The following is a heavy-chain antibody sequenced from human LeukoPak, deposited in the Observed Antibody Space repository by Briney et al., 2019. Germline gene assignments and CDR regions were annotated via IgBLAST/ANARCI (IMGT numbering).Heavy chain of an antibody. D-gene: IGHD2-2*01. CDR2: IYYSGST. CDR3: ARVGVVPAAMVAFDI. V-gene: IGHV4-59*01. Sequence: SETLSLTCTVSGGSISSYYWSWIRQPPGKGLEWIGYIYYSGSTNYNPSLKSRVTISVDTSKNQFSLKLSSVTAADTAVYYCARVGVVPAAMVAFDIWGQGTMVTVSS. CDR1: GGSISSYY. J-gene: IGHJ3*02.